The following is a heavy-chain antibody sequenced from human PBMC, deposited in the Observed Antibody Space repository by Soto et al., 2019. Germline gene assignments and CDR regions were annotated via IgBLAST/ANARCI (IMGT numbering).Heavy chain of an antibody. CDR3: ARPPGITTSRRDY. CDR2: IYYSGST. Sequence: SETLSLTCSVSGGSISSSTYCWGWLRPAPGLERGWIGSIYYSGSTYYSPFLKRRVNISVDTSKKQFSLKVSSVTAADTAVYYCARPPGITTSRRDYWGQGTLVTVSS. CDR1: GGSISSSTYC. J-gene: IGHJ4*02. D-gene: IGHD1-1*01. V-gene: IGHV4-39*01.